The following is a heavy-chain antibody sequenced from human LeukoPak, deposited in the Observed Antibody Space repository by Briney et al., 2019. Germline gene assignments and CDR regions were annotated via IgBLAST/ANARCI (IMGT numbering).Heavy chain of an antibody. CDR3: ARVQTEGIAAAGRLDP. Sequence: PGGSLRLSCAASGFTFSDYYMSWIRQAPGKGLEWVSYISSSSSTIYYADSVKGRFTISRDNAKNSLYLQMNSLRAEDTAVYYCARVQTEGIAAAGRLDPWGQGTLVTVSS. V-gene: IGHV3-11*04. CDR1: GFTFSDYY. D-gene: IGHD6-13*01. CDR2: ISSSSSTI. J-gene: IGHJ5*02.